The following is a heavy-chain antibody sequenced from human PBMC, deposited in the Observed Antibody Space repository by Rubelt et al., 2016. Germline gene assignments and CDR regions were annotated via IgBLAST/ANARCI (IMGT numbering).Heavy chain of an antibody. CDR2: IYHSGST. D-gene: IGHD4-17*01. CDR1: GGSISSSSYY. V-gene: IGHV4-39*07. J-gene: IGHJ4*02. Sequence: QLQLQESDPGLVKPSETLSLTCTVSGGSISSSSYYWGWIRQPPGKGLEWIGSIYHSGSTYYNPSLNSRVTISVDTSKNQFSLKLSSVTAADTAVYYCARDRGMTTFDYWGQGTLVTVSS. CDR3: ARDRGMTTFDY.